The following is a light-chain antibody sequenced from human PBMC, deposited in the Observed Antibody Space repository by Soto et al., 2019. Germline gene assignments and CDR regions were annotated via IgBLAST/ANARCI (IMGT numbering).Light chain of an antibody. CDR3: SSYTSSSTPV. CDR1: SSDVDGYNY. J-gene: IGLJ3*02. V-gene: IGLV2-14*01. CDR2: DVS. Sequence: QSALTQPASVSGSPGQSITISCTGTSSDVDGYNYVSWYKQHPGKAPKLMVSDVSNRPSGVSNRFSGSKSGNTASLTISGLQAEDEADYYCSSYTSSSTPVFGGGNKLTVL.